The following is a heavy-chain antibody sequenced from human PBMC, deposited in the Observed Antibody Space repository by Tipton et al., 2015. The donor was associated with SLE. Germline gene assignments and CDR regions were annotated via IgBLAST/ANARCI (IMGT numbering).Heavy chain of an antibody. V-gene: IGHV4-61*02. CDR3: AREGISYCGGDCHGSFDY. CDR2: IFSSGNT. Sequence: LRLSCTVSGGSMNSGVYYWSWLRQPAGKGLEWIGRIFSSGNTIYNPSLKSRVTISEDTSKSRFSLRLSSVTAEDTAVYYCAREGISYCGGDCHGSFDYWGQGSLVTVSS. J-gene: IGHJ4*02. D-gene: IGHD2-21*01. CDR1: GGSMNSGVYY.